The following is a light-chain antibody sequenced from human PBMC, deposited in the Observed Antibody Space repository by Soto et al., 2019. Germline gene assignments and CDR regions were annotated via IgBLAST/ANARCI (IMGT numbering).Light chain of an antibody. J-gene: IGKJ3*01. Sequence: DIQMTKSPSSLSASVGDRVTITCRARQGISNYLAWYQQKPGQVPQLLIYAASTLQAGVPSRFSGSGSGTDFTLTISSLQPEDVGSYYCQKYNSGPPVTFGPGTKVDI. V-gene: IGKV1-27*01. CDR1: QGISNY. CDR2: AAS. CDR3: QKYNSGPPVT.